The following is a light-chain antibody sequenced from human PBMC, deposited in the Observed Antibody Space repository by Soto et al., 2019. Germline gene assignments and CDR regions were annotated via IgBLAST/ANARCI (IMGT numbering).Light chain of an antibody. CDR3: QQHNSFSIT. CDR2: GAS. V-gene: IGKV3-15*01. Sequence: EIVMKHSPATLSVSPGERATLSCRASQSVAINLAWYQQKPGQSPRLLIYGASTRATGIPARFSGSGSGTEFTLTINSLQADDFATYYCQQHNSFSITFGQGTLLEI. CDR1: QSVAIN. J-gene: IGKJ5*01.